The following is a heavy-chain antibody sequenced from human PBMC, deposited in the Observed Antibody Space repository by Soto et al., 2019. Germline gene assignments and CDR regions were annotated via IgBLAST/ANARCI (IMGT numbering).Heavy chain of an antibody. Sequence: PGGSLRLSCAASGFTFSSYGMHWVRQAPGKGLEWVAVISYDGSNKYYADSVKGRFTISRDNSKNTLYLQMNSLRAEDTAVYYCARDAVGATEYYFDYWGQGTLVTVSS. CDR3: ARDAVGATEYYFDY. J-gene: IGHJ4*02. CDR2: ISYDGSNK. D-gene: IGHD1-26*01. CDR1: GFTFSSYG. V-gene: IGHV3-30*03.